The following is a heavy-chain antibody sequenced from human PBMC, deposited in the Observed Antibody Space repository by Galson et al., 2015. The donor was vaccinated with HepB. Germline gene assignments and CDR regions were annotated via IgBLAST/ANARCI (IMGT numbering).Heavy chain of an antibody. V-gene: IGHV1-69*13. J-gene: IGHJ6*02. Sequence: SVKVSCKASGGTFSKYAITWVRQAPGQGLEWMGGIIPFFGTPIYAQRFQGRVTITADESTTTAHMEPSSLRSDDTAVFYCALARDPNPTYYSSVNYGMDVWGQGTTVTVSS. CDR3: ALARDPNPTYYSSVNYGMDV. D-gene: IGHD2-2*01. CDR2: IIPFFGTP. CDR1: GGTFSKYA.